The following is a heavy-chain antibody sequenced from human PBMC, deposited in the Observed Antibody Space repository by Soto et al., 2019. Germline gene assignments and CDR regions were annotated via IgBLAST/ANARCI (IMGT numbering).Heavy chain of an antibody. V-gene: IGHV4-4*02. Sequence: PSETLSLTCAVSGGSISSSNWWSWVRQPPGKGLEWIGEIYHSGSTNYNPSLKSRVTISVDKSKNQFSLKLSSVTAADTAVYYCARHSLSLPGKPLPMFDYWGQGTLVTVSS. J-gene: IGHJ4*02. CDR3: ARHSLSLPGKPLPMFDY. CDR1: GGSISSSNW. D-gene: IGHD2-21*01. CDR2: IYHSGST.